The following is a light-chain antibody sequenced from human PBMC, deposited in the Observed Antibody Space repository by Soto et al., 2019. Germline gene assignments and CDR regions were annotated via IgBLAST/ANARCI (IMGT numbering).Light chain of an antibody. CDR3: NQYNNWPPAWT. Sequence: EIVMTQSPATLSVSPGERATLSCRASQSVSSNLAWYQQKPRQAPRLLIYGASTRTTGITARCSGSGSGTEFTLTISSLQQEDFAVYYWNQYNNWPPAWTFGKGTKVEVK. V-gene: IGKV3-15*01. CDR2: GAS. J-gene: IGKJ1*01. CDR1: QSVSSN.